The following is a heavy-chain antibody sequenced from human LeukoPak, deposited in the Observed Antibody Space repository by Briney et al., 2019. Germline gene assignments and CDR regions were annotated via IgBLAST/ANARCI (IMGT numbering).Heavy chain of an antibody. V-gene: IGHV1-18*01. D-gene: IGHD2-15*01. Sequence: ASVKVSCKASGYTFTSYGISWVRQAPGQGLEWMGWISAYNGNTNYAQKLQGRVTMTTDTSTSTAYMELRSLRSDDTAVYYCARDLYVVVAATGFNWFDPWGQGTLVTVSS. CDR3: ARDLYVVVAATGFNWFDP. CDR2: ISAYNGNT. CDR1: GYTFTSYG. J-gene: IGHJ5*02.